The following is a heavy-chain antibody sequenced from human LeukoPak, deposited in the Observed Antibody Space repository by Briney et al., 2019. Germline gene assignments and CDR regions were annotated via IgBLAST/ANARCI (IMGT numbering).Heavy chain of an antibody. D-gene: IGHD3-3*01. CDR1: GFTFSSYA. J-gene: IGHJ4*02. V-gene: IGHV3-23*01. CDR3: AKDGNIFGVDTKGFHY. CDR2: ISGSGGST. Sequence: PGGSMRLSCAASGFTFSSYAMSWVRQAPGKGLEWVSAISGSGGSTYYADSVKGRFTISRDNSKNTLYLQMNSLRAEDTAVYYCAKDGNIFGVDTKGFHYWGQGTLVTVSS.